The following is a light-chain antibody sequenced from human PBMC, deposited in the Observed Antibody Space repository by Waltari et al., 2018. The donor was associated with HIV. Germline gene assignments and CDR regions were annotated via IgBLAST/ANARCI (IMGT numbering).Light chain of an antibody. CDR2: EVS. CDR3: SSYAGGNNYV. CDR1: SSDVGGYSY. Sequence: QSALPQPPSASGSPGQSVTISCTGTSSDVGGYSYVSWYQQHPGKAPKLMIYEVSERPSGVPDRFFGSKSGNTASLTVSGLQAEDEAEYFCSSYAGGNNYVFGTGTKVTVL. J-gene: IGLJ1*01. V-gene: IGLV2-8*01.